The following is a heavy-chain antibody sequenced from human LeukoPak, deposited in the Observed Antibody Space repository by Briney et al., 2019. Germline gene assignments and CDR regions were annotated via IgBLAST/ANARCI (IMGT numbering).Heavy chain of an antibody. CDR1: GFTFSDYW. J-gene: IGHJ4*02. CDR3: ARKFPVDY. Sequence: GGSLRLSCSASGFTFSDYWMSWVRQAPGKGLEWVANIKEDGSKKHHVDSVKGRFTIYRDNSKNSLYLQMNSLRVEDTAVYYCARKFPVDYWGQGTLVIFSS. V-gene: IGHV3-7*01. CDR2: IKEDGSKK.